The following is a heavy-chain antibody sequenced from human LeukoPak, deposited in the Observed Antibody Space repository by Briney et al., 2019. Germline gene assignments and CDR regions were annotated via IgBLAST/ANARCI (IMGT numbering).Heavy chain of an antibody. D-gene: IGHD3-3*01. J-gene: IGHJ4*02. V-gene: IGHV4-39*07. Sequence: SETLSLTCIVSGGSISSSSYYWGWIRQPPGKGLEWIGSIYYSGSTYYNPSLKSRVTISVDTSKNQFSLKLSSVTAADTAVYYCARDPGSGRAVDYWGQGTLVTVSS. CDR1: GGSISSSSYY. CDR2: IYYSGST. CDR3: ARDPGSGRAVDY.